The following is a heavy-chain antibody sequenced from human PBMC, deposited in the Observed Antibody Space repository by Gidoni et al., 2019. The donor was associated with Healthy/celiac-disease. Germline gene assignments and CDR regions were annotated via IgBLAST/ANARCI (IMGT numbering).Heavy chain of an antibody. D-gene: IGHD3-22*01. Sequence: QLQLQESGPGLVKPSETLSLPCTVSGGSISSSSYYWGWIRQPPGKGLEWIGSIYYSGSTYYNPSLKSRVTISVDTSKNQFSLKLSSVTAADTAVYYCARLGRYYYDSGYWGQGTLVTVSS. CDR3: ARLGRYYYDSGY. CDR1: GGSISSSSYY. CDR2: IYYSGST. V-gene: IGHV4-39*01. J-gene: IGHJ4*02.